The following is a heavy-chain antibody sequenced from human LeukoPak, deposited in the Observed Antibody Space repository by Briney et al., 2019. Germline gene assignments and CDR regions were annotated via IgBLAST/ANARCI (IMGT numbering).Heavy chain of an antibody. CDR1: GASISSYY. V-gene: IGHV4-59*01. Sequence: SETLSLTCTVSGASISSYYWSWIRQPPGKGLEWIGYIYYSGSTNCNPSLKSRVIISVDTSKNQFSLKLSSVTAADTAVYYCARAGDGYNPLNYWGQGTLVTVSS. CDR3: ARAGDGYNPLNY. CDR2: IYYSGST. J-gene: IGHJ4*02. D-gene: IGHD5-24*01.